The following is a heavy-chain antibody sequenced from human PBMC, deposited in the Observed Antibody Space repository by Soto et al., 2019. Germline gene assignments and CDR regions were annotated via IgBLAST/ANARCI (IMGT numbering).Heavy chain of an antibody. J-gene: IGHJ6*02. D-gene: IGHD6-13*01. V-gene: IGHV4-31*03. Sequence: TLTLTCTVSGGSISGGGFYWSWIRQHTGKGLEWIGYIYYSGSTYYNPSLKSRVTISVDTSKNQFSLKLSSVTAADTAVYYCARDKASGTRDYYYYGMDVWGQGTKGTVSS. CDR3: ARDKASGTRDYYYYGMDV. CDR1: GGSISGGGFY. CDR2: IYYSGST.